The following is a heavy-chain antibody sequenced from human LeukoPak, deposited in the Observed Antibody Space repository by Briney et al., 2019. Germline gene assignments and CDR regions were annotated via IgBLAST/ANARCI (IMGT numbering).Heavy chain of an antibody. V-gene: IGHV3-23*01. CDR3: ARPMVRGVRGYYYYGMDV. D-gene: IGHD3-10*01. CDR1: GFTFSSYA. CDR2: IRVGYNI. J-gene: IGHJ6*02. Sequence: GGSLRLSCAASGFTFSSYAMNWVRQAPGKGLEWVSGIRVGYNIYYADSVKGRFTISRDNSENTLYLQMSGLRTEDTAVYYCARPMVRGVRGYYYYGMDVWGQGTTVTVSS.